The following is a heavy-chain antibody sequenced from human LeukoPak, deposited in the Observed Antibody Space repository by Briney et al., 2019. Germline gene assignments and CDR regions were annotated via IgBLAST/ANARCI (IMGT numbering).Heavy chain of an antibody. Sequence: PSETLSLTCTVSGGSISSSSYYWGWIRQPPGKGLEWIGSIYYSGSTYYNPSLKSRVTISVDTSKNQFSLKLSSVTAADTAVYYCARVSSGGSKLFDYWGQGTLVTVSS. CDR2: IYYSGST. CDR1: GGSISSSSYY. V-gene: IGHV4-39*07. CDR3: ARVSSGGSKLFDY. J-gene: IGHJ4*02. D-gene: IGHD2-15*01.